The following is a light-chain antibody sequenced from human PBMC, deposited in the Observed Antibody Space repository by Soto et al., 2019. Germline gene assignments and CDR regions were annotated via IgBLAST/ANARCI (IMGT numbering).Light chain of an antibody. V-gene: IGKV1-5*01. CDR2: GAS. CDR3: QQYNSYWT. Sequence: PSTLSGSVGDRVTITCRASQTISSWLAWYQQKPGQAPRLLIYGASTRATGIPARFSGSGSGTEFTLTISSLQPDDFTTYYCQQYNSYWTFGQGTKVDIK. J-gene: IGKJ1*01. CDR1: QTISSW.